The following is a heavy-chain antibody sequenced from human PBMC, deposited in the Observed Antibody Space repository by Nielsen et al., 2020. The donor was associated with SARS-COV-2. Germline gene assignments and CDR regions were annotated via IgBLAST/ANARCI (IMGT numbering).Heavy chain of an antibody. D-gene: IGHD1-26*01. J-gene: IGHJ4*02. CDR2: ISHSGTT. Sequence: SETLSLTCAVSGESFSGYYQWSWIRQPPGKGLEWIGEISHSGTTNYNPSLKSRVTMSLDSSKNQFSLKLSSVTAADTAVYYCARDGGGSYRKIDYWGQGILVTVSS. CDR3: ARDGGGSYRKIDY. V-gene: IGHV4-34*01. CDR1: GESFSGYY.